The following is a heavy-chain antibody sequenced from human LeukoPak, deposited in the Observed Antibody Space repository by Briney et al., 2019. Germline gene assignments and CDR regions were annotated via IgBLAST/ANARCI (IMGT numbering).Heavy chain of an antibody. J-gene: IGHJ4*02. CDR1: GFTFSSFG. V-gene: IGHV3-48*01. CDR2: ISSTSSTI. Sequence: GGSLSLSCAASGFTFSSFGMNWVRQAPGKGLEWISYISSTSSTISYADSVKGRFTISRDSAKNSLYLQMNSLRAEDTAVYYCARHFSGAYGPGYWGQGTLLTVSS. D-gene: IGHD1-26*01. CDR3: ARHFSGAYGPGY.